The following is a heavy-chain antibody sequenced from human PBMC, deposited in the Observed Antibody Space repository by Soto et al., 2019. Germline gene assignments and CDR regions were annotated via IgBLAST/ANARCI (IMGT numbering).Heavy chain of an antibody. Sequence: PGESLKISCKGFGYSFTSYWIGWVRQMPWKGLEWMGIIYPGDSDTRYSPSFQGQVTISADKSISTAHLQWSSLKASDTAMYYCATFGRSTVTTFYGMDVWGQGTTVTVSS. V-gene: IGHV5-51*01. J-gene: IGHJ6*02. CDR2: IYPGDSDT. D-gene: IGHD4-17*01. CDR1: GYSFTSYW. CDR3: ATFGRSTVTTFYGMDV.